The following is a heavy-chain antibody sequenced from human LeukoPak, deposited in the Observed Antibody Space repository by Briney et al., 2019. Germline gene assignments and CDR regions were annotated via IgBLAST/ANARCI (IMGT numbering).Heavy chain of an antibody. J-gene: IGHJ4*02. V-gene: IGHV3-30*18. CDR2: ISYDGSNK. D-gene: IGHD5-18*01. Sequence: GGSLRLSCAASGFTLSSYAMSWVRQAPGKGLEWVAVISYDGSNKYYADSVKGRFTISRDNSKNTLYLQMNSLRAEDTAVYYCAKVDTAALDYWGQGTLVTVSS. CDR1: GFTLSSYA. CDR3: AKVDTAALDY.